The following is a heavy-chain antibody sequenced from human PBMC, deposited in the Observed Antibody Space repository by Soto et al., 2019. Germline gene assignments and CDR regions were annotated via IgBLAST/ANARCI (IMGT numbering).Heavy chain of an antibody. D-gene: IGHD3-10*01. V-gene: IGHV3-53*01. J-gene: IGHJ4*02. Sequence: EVQLVESGGGLIQPGGSLRLSCAASGFTVNNNYMGWVRQAPGKGLEWVSVIYSGGSTYYAESVKGRFSISRDNSKNTLYLQMNSLRAEDTAIYYCAKKVNSGSGSQYFDYWGQGTLVTVSS. CDR3: AKKVNSGSGSQYFDY. CDR2: IYSGGST. CDR1: GFTVNNNY.